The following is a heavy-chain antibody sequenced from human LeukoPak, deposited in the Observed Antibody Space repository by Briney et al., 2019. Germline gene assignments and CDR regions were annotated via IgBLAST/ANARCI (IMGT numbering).Heavy chain of an antibody. CDR3: AKEEKTHYYYYMDV. V-gene: IGHV3-43D*03. J-gene: IGHJ6*03. Sequence: GGSLRLSCAASGFTFDDYAMHWVRQAPGKGLEWVSLISWDSGSTYYADSVKGRFTISRDNSKNSLYLQMNSLRAEDTALYYCAKEEKTHYYYYMDVWGKGTTVTVSS. CDR2: ISWDSGST. D-gene: IGHD5-24*01. CDR1: GFTFDDYA.